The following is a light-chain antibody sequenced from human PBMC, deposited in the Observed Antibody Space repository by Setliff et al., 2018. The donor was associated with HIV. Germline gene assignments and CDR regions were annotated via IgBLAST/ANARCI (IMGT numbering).Light chain of an antibody. CDR3: QSYDSSHVV. Sequence: QSVLTQPASVSGAPGQRVTISCTGSSSNIGAGYDVHWYQQLPGTAPKLLIYINNNRPSGVPDRFSGSRSGTSASLAITGLQAEDEADYYCQSYDSSHVVFGGGTKVTVL. V-gene: IGLV1-40*01. J-gene: IGLJ2*01. CDR1: SSNIGAGYD. CDR2: INN.